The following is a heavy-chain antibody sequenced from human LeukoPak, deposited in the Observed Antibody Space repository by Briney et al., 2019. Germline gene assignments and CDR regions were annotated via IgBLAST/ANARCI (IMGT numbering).Heavy chain of an antibody. Sequence: GGSLRLSCAASGFTFSSYAMHWVRQAPGKGLEYVSAISSNGGSTYYANSVKGRFTISRDNSKNTLYLQMGSLRAEDMAVYYCARVKMIAEPPFYYYYYYMDVWGKGTTVTVSS. V-gene: IGHV3-64*01. CDR1: GFTFSSYA. CDR3: ARVKMIAEPPFYYYYYYMDV. CDR2: ISSNGGST. D-gene: IGHD1-14*01. J-gene: IGHJ6*03.